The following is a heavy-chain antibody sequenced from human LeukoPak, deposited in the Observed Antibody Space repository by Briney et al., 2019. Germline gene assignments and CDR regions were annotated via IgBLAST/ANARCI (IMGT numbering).Heavy chain of an antibody. D-gene: IGHD1-26*01. CDR3: AKSSRLGFYYYYGMDV. CDR1: GFTFDDYA. CDR2: ISWNSGSI. V-gene: IGHV3-9*01. J-gene: IGHJ6*02. Sequence: PGGSLRLSCAASGFTFDDYAMHWVRQAPGKGLEWVSGISWNSGSIGYADSVKGRFTVSRDNAKNSLYLQMNGLRAEDTALYYCAKSSRLGFYYYYGMDVSGQGTTVTVSS.